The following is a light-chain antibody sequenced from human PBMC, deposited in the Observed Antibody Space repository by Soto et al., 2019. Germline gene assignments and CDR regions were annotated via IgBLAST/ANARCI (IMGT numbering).Light chain of an antibody. CDR2: DAS. J-gene: IGKJ4*01. CDR3: QQRSDWPLT. CDR1: QSLSSY. Sequence: EIVLTQSPATLSLSPGERATLSCRASQSLSSYLAWYQQRRCQAPRLLIYDASRRATGIPARFSGSGSGTDFTLSINSLEPEDFGVYYCQQRSDWPLTFGGGTKVEIK. V-gene: IGKV3-11*01.